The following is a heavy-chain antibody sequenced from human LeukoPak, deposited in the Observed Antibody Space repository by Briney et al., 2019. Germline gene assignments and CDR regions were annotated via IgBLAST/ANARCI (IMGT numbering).Heavy chain of an antibody. J-gene: IGHJ4*02. V-gene: IGHV1-2*06. CDR1: GYTFTGYY. Sequence: AASVKVSCNASGYTFTGYYMHWVRQAPGQGLEWMGRINPNSGGTNYAQKFQGRVTMTRDTSISTAYMELSRLRSDDTAVYYCARGLPAAIGGSDYWGQGTLVTVSS. CDR3: ARGLPAAIGGSDY. D-gene: IGHD2-2*01. CDR2: INPNSGGT.